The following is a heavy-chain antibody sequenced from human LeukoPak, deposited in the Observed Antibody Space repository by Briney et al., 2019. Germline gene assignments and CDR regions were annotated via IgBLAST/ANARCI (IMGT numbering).Heavy chain of an antibody. CDR1: GGSTSSYY. V-gene: IGHV4-59*01. J-gene: IGHJ5*02. CDR3: ARGAVVVPAAMGTSNWFDP. Sequence: SETLSLTCTVSGGSTSSYYWSWLRQPPGKGLEWLGYIYYSGSTNYNPSLKSRVTISVDTSKNQFSLKLSSVTAADTAVYYCARGAVVVPAAMGTSNWFDPWGQGTLVTVSS. CDR2: IYYSGST. D-gene: IGHD2-2*01.